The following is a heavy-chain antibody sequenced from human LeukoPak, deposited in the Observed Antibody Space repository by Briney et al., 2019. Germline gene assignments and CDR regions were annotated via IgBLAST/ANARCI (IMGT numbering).Heavy chain of an antibody. Sequence: SETLSLTCSVSGGSITNYYWSWIRQSPGKGLEWIGFIYNTERTNYNPSLQSRVTMSIDTSKNQFSLKLSSVTAADTAVYYCARQGELAIDYWGQGTLVTVSS. CDR1: GGSITNYY. D-gene: IGHD1-26*01. CDR3: ARQGELAIDY. J-gene: IGHJ4*02. CDR2: IYNTERT. V-gene: IGHV4-59*08.